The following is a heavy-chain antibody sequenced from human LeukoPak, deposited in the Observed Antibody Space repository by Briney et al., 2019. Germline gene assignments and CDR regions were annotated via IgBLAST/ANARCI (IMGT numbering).Heavy chain of an antibody. J-gene: IGHJ4*02. D-gene: IGHD3-10*01. CDR3: ARDRRPYYYGSGSGIFDY. CDR2: IIPIFGTA. CDR1: GGTFSSYA. V-gene: IGHV1-69*13. Sequence: ASVKVSCKASGGTFSSYAISWVRQAPGQGLEWMGGIIPIFGTANYAQKSQGRVTITADESTSTAYMELSSLRSEDTAVYYCARDRRPYYYGSGSGIFDYWGQGTLVTVSS.